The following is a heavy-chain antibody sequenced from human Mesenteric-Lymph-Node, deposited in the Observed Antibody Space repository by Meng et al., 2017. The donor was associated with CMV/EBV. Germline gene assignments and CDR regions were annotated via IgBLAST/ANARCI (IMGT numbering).Heavy chain of an antibody. CDR1: GGSISSSSYY. D-gene: IGHD3-22*01. Sequence: SETLSLTCTVSGGSISSSSYYWGWIRQPPGKGLEWIGSIYYSGSTYYNPSLKSRVTISVDTSKNQFSLKRSSVTAADTAVYYCARAKYYYDSSGYYYYYYGIDVWGQGTTVTVSS. CDR2: IYYSGST. J-gene: IGHJ6*02. V-gene: IGHV4-39*07. CDR3: ARAKYYYDSSGYYYYYYGIDV.